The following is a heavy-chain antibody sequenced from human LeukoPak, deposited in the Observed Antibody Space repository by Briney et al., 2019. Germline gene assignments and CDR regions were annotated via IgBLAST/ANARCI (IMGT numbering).Heavy chain of an antibody. Sequence: GGSLRLSCAASGFTFSSHGMSWVRQTPGKGLEWVSSISTSGDGTVYADSVKGRVTTSRDNSKNTLYLQMNSLRAEDTAVYSCAKNLLGSGAYSWYFDLWGRGTLVTVSS. CDR1: GFTFSSHG. D-gene: IGHD1-26*01. CDR2: ISTSGDGT. CDR3: AKNLLGSGAYSWYFDL. J-gene: IGHJ2*01. V-gene: IGHV3-23*01.